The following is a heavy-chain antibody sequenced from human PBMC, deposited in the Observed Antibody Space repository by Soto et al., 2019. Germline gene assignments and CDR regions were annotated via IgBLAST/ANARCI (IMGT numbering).Heavy chain of an antibody. CDR3: ASTYSTSWYWFDP. CDR1: GFSLSNAGLG. J-gene: IGHJ5*02. Sequence: SGPTLVNPTETLTLTCTVSGFSLSNAGLGVSWIRQPPGKALEWLAHIFSNDEKSYSTSLKSRLTISQDTSKSQVVLIMTNMDPLDTATYYCASTYSTSWYWFDPWGQGTLVTVSS. CDR2: IFSNDEK. D-gene: IGHD6-13*01. V-gene: IGHV2-26*04.